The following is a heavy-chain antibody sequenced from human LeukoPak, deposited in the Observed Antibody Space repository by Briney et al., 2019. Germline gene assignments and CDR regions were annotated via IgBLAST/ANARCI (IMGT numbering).Heavy chain of an antibody. CDR2: ISSSSSTI. D-gene: IGHD4-17*01. CDR3: ARDLRTGGDYFTSSG. CDR1: GFTFSSYS. J-gene: IGHJ4*02. Sequence: PGGSLRLSCAASGFTFSSYSMNWVRQAPGKGLEWVSYISSSSSTIHYADSVKGRFTISRDNAKNSLYLQMNSLRAEDTAVYYCARDLRTGGDYFTSSGWGQGTLVTVSS. V-gene: IGHV3-48*01.